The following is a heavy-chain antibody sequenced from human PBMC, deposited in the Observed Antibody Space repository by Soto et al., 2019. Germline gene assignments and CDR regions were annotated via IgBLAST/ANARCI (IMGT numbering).Heavy chain of an antibody. J-gene: IGHJ4*02. CDR1: GYSFTSYW. V-gene: IGHV5-51*01. CDR2: IYPGDSDT. D-gene: IGHD3-3*01. CDR3: ARHLFSYYDFWSGPIVDY. Sequence: PGESLKISCKGSGYSFTSYWIGWVRQMPGKGLEWMGIIYPGDSDTRYSPSFQGQVTISADKSISTAYLQWSSLKASDTAMYYCARHLFSYYDFWSGPIVDYWGQGTLVTVSS.